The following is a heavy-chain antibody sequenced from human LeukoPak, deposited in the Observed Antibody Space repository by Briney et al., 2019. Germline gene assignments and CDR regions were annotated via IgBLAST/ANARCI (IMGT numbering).Heavy chain of an antibody. J-gene: IGHJ4*02. V-gene: IGHV4-31*03. D-gene: IGHD3-10*01. CDR3: ARGTYGSGTPPFDY. Sequence: PSETLSLTCTVSGGSISSGGYYWNWIRQHPGKGLGWIGYIYYSGSTYYNPSLKSRGTMSVDTSKNQFSLKLSSVTAADTAVYYCARGTYGSGTPPFDYWGQGTLVTVSS. CDR2: IYYSGST. CDR1: GGSISSGGYY.